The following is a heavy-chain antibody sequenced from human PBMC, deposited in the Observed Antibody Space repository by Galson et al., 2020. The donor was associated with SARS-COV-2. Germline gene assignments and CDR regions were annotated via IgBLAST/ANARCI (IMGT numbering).Heavy chain of an antibody. J-gene: IGHJ5*02. D-gene: IGHD4-17*01. Sequence: ASVKVSCKVSGYTLTELSMHWVRQAPGKGLEWMGGFDPEDGETIYAQKFQGRVTMTEDTSTDTAYMELSSLRSEDTAVYYCATTATVTTTSWFDPWGQGPLVTVSS. CDR2: FDPEDGET. CDR3: ATTATVTTTSWFDP. V-gene: IGHV1-24*01. CDR1: GYTLTELS.